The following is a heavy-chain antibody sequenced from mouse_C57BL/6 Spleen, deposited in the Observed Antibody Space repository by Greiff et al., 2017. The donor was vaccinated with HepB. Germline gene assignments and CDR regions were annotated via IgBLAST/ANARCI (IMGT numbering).Heavy chain of an antibody. CDR1: GFTFSSYA. CDR3: TRDRGSEDYFDY. V-gene: IGHV5-9-1*02. J-gene: IGHJ2*01. Sequence: DVMLVESGEGLVKPGGSLKLSCAASGFTFSSYAMSWVRQTPEKRLEWVAYISSGGDYIYYADTVKGRFTISRDNARNTLYLQMSSLKSEDTAMYYCTRDRGSEDYFDYWGQGTTLTVSS. D-gene: IGHD1-1*02. CDR2: ISSGGDYI.